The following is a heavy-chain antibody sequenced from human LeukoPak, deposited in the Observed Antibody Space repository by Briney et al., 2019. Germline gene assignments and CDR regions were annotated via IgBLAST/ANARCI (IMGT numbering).Heavy chain of an antibody. CDR2: IYYDGSNI. Sequence: PGGSLRLSCAASEFTFTTYGMHWVRQAPGKGLEWVAFIYYDGSNIYYADYVKGRFTISKDISKKTLYLQMNSLRAEETAIYYCARDWKTNSFDYWGQGTLVTVSS. J-gene: IGHJ4*02. CDR1: EFTFTTYG. D-gene: IGHD1-1*01. V-gene: IGHV3-33*01. CDR3: ARDWKTNSFDY.